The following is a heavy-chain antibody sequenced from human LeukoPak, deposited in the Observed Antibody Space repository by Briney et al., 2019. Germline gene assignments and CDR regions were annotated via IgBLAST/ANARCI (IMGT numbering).Heavy chain of an antibody. Sequence: PGGSLRLSCAASGFTFSSYWMSWVRQAPGKGLEWVANIKQDGSEKYYVDSVKGRFTISRDNAKNSLYLQMNSLRAEDTAVYYSASSMVRGVKFDAFDIWGQGTMVTVSS. V-gene: IGHV3-7*01. CDR2: IKQDGSEK. CDR3: ASSMVRGVKFDAFDI. J-gene: IGHJ3*02. CDR1: GFTFSSYW. D-gene: IGHD3-10*01.